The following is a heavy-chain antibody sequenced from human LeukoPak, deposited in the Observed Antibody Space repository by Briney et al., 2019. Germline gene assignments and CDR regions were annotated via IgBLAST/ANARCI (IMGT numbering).Heavy chain of an antibody. D-gene: IGHD3-22*01. CDR3: ARVGDSSGYYFLDY. J-gene: IGHJ4*02. Sequence: SETPSLTCTVSGGSISSYYWSWIRQPPGKGLEWIGYIYYSGSTNYNPSLKSRVTISVDTSKNQFSLKLSSVTAADTAVYYCARVGDSSGYYFLDYWGQGTLVTVSS. CDR2: IYYSGST. V-gene: IGHV4-59*01. CDR1: GGSISSYY.